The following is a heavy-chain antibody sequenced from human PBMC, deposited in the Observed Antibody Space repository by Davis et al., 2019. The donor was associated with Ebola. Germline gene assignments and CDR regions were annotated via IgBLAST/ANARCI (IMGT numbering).Heavy chain of an antibody. D-gene: IGHD2-15*01. Sequence: PGGSLRLSCKGSGSSFTSYWIAWVRQMPGKGLEWMGIIYPGDSDTRYSPSFQGQVTISADKSISTAHLQWSSLKASDTAMFYCARLGYCSGGSCTNWFEPWGQGTLVTVSS. V-gene: IGHV5-51*01. J-gene: IGHJ5*02. CDR3: ARLGYCSGGSCTNWFEP. CDR1: GSSFTSYW. CDR2: IYPGDSDT.